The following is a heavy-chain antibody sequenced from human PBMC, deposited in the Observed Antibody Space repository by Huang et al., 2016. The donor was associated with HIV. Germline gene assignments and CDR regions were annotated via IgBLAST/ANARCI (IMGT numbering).Heavy chain of an antibody. CDR2: FVPEISKT. Sequence: QVQLVQSRAEVKKPGASVKVSCKVSEYTLTELSIHWVRQPPGTGLAWMGGFVPEISKTNYAQKFQGRVTMTDDTSTETAFMELSGRRPEDTAVYYCATGFDVFFDFWGQGTLVTVSS. CDR3: ATGFDVFFDF. J-gene: IGHJ4*02. V-gene: IGHV1-24*01. D-gene: IGHD3-9*01. CDR1: EYTLTELS.